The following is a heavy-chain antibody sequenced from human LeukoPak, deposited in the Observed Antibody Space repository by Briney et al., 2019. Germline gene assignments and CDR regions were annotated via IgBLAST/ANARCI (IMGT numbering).Heavy chain of an antibody. CDR2: IYYSGST. J-gene: IGHJ5*02. CDR3: AGDLEIEGCSSTSCYRNWFDP. CDR1: GGSISSSSYY. V-gene: IGHV4-39*07. Sequence: SETLSLTCTVSGGSISSSSYYWGWIRQPPGKGLEWIGSIYYSGSTYYNPSLKSRVTISVDTSKNQFSLKLSSVTAADTAVYYCAGDLEIEGCSSTSCYRNWFDPWGQGTLVTVSS. D-gene: IGHD2-2*01.